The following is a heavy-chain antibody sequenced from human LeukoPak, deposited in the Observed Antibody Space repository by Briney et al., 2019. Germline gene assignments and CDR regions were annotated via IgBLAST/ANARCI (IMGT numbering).Heavy chain of an antibody. D-gene: IGHD2-2*01. Sequence: ASAKVSCKASGYTFTSCPISWVRQAPGQGLEWMGVINPSGGSTSLAQKFQARLTMTRDTSTSTVYTELSGLSSEDTAVYYCAREIVVVPSAMGFDPWGQGTLVTVSS. CDR3: AREIVVVPSAMGFDP. CDR2: INPSGGST. V-gene: IGHV1-46*01. J-gene: IGHJ5*02. CDR1: GYTFTSCP.